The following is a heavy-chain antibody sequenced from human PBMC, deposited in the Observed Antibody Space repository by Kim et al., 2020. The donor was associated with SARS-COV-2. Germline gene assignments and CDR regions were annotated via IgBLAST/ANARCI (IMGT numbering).Heavy chain of an antibody. CDR3: ARDRSSSGWTYGMDV. CDR2: ISSSSSTI. Sequence: GGSLRLSCAASGFTFSSYSMNWVRQAPGKGLEWVSYISSSSSTIYYADSVKGRFTISRDNAKNSLYLQMNSLRAEDTAVYYCARDRSSSGWTYGMDVWGQGTTVTVSS. V-gene: IGHV3-48*01. D-gene: IGHD6-19*01. CDR1: GFTFSSYS. J-gene: IGHJ6*02.